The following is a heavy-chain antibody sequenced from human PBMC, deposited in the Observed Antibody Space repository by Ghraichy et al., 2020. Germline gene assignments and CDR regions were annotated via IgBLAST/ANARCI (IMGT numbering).Heavy chain of an antibody. CDR1: GGSISSGDYY. CDR2: IYYSGRT. J-gene: IGHJ4*02. D-gene: IGHD2-15*01. V-gene: IGHV4-30-4*01. Sequence: SETLSLTCTVSGGSISSGDYYWSWIRQPPGKGLEWIGYIYYSGRTYYNPSLQSRVTTSVDTSKNQFSLKLSSVTAADTAVYYCARAPGYCSGGSCFRPFDDWGQGTLVTVSS. CDR3: ARAPGYCSGGSCFRPFDD.